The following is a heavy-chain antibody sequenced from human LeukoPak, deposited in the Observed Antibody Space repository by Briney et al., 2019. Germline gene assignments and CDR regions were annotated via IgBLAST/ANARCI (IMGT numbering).Heavy chain of an antibody. Sequence: SETLSLTCAVSGGSISSGDNSWSWFRQPPGKGLECIGFIFQSGSTYYNPSLKSRVTISVDRSKNQFSLKLSSVTAADTAVYYCARAYYDSSGPVYFDYWGQGTLVTVSS. CDR2: IFQSGST. CDR1: GGSISSGDNS. D-gene: IGHD3-22*01. V-gene: IGHV4-30-2*01. CDR3: ARAYYDSSGPVYFDY. J-gene: IGHJ4*02.